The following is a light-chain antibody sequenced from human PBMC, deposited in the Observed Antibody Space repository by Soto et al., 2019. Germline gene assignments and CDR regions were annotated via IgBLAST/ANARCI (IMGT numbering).Light chain of an antibody. V-gene: IGLV2-14*01. CDR2: EVS. CDR3: SSYTSSSTLDVV. Sequence: QPVLTQPASVSGSPGQSITISCTGTSSDVGGYNYVSWYQQHPGKAPKLMIYEVSNRPSGVSNRFSGSKSGNTASLTISGLQAEDEADYYCSSYTSSSTLDVVFGGGTKLTV. J-gene: IGLJ2*01. CDR1: SSDVGGYNY.